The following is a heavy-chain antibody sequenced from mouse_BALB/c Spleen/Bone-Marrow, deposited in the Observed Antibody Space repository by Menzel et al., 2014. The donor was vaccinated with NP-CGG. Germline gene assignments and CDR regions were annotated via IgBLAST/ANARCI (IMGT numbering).Heavy chain of an antibody. V-gene: IGHV1-18*01. CDR1: GYTFTDYT. J-gene: IGHJ3*01. Sequence: EVQRVESGPELVKPGASVKISCKTSGYTFTDYTMHWVKQSHGKGLEWIGNINPNNVGTTYNQKFKGKATLTIDKSSSTAYMELRSLTSEDSAVYYCARGRTAYWGQGTLVTVSA. CDR3: ARGRTAY. CDR2: INPNNVGT.